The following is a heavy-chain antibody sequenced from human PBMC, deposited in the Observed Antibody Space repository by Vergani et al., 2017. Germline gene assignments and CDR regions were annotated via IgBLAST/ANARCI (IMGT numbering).Heavy chain of an antibody. V-gene: IGHV3-23*01. Sequence: EVQLLESGGGLVQPGGSLRLSCAASGFTFSSYAMSWVRQAPGKGLEWVSAISGSGGSTYYADSVKGRFTISRDNSKNTLYLQMNSLRAEDTAVYYCAKDASIVGATSGWPNALDIWGQGTMVTVSS. CDR2: ISGSGGST. CDR1: GFTFSSYA. J-gene: IGHJ3*02. D-gene: IGHD1-26*01. CDR3: AKDASIVGATSGWPNALDI.